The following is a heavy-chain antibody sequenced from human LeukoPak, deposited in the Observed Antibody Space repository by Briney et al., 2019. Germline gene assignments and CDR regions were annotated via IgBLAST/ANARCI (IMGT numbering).Heavy chain of an antibody. D-gene: IGHD3-9*01. CDR3: AKDRGVLRYFDWAGAPRTCFDY. CDR2: T. Sequence: TFYADSVKGRFTISRDNSKNTLYLQMNSLRAEDTAVYYCAKDRGVLRYFDWAGAPRTCFDYWGQGTLVTVSS. V-gene: IGHV3-23*01. J-gene: IGHJ4*02.